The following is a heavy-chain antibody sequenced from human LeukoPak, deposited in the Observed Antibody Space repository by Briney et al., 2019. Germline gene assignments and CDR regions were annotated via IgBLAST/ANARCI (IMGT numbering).Heavy chain of an antibody. D-gene: IGHD3-9*01. CDR3: ARARPYYDNLTGSRSRAFDI. CDR1: GGSISSYY. J-gene: IGHJ3*02. CDR2: IYYSGST. V-gene: IGHV4-59*01. Sequence: SETLSLTCTVSGGSISSYYWSWIRHPPGKGLEWIGYIYYSGSTNYNPSLKSRVTISVDTSKNQFSLKLSSVTAADTAVYYCARARPYYDNLTGSRSRAFDIWGQGTMVTVSS.